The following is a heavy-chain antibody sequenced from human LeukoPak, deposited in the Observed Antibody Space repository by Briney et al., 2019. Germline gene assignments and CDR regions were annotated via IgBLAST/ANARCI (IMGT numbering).Heavy chain of an antibody. V-gene: IGHV3-30-3*01. D-gene: IGHD3-10*01. CDR2: ISYDGSNK. CDR1: GFTFSSYA. J-gene: IGHJ4*02. CDR3: SEGTDFDY. Sequence: GGSLRLSCAASGFTFSSYAMHWVRQAPGKGLEWVAVISYDGSNKYYADSVKGRFTISRDNSKNTLYLQMNSLRAEDTAVYYCSEGTDFDYWGQGTLVTVSS.